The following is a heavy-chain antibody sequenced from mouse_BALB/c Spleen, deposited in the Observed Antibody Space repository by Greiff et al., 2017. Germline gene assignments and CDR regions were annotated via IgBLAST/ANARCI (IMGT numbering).Heavy chain of an antibody. Sequence: EVKLVESGGGLVKPGGSLKLSCAASGFTFSSYAMSWVRQTPEKRLEWVASISSGGSTYYPDSVKGRFTISRDNARNILYLQMSSLRSEDTAMYYCARDGNYVLYAMDYWGQGTSVTVSS. D-gene: IGHD2-1*01. J-gene: IGHJ4*01. CDR1: GFTFSSYA. V-gene: IGHV5-6-5*01. CDR3: ARDGNYVLYAMDY. CDR2: ISSGGST.